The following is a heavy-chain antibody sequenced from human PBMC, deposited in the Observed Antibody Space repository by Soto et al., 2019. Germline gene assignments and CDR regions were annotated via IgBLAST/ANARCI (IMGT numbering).Heavy chain of an antibody. CDR3: AKEMSSRSWHALDT. V-gene: IGHV3-9*01. J-gene: IGHJ3*02. CDR2: ISWNSGFT. CDR1: GFTFSDYA. D-gene: IGHD2-2*01. Sequence: EVQLVESGGGLLQPGRSLRLSCGVSGFTFSDYAMHWVRQPPGKGPEWVSGISWNSGFTDYAYSVKGRFTISRDNAKESLYLQMNSLRPEDTALYYCAKEMSSRSWHALDTWGQGTMVTVSS.